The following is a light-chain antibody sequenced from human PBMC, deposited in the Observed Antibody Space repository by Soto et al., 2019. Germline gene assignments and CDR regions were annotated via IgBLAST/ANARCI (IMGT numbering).Light chain of an antibody. Sequence: DIVMTQSPLSLPVTPGEPSSISCRSGQSLLHSNGYNYLGWYLQKPGQSPQLLIYLGSNRSSGVPDRFSGSGSGTDFTLKISRVEAEDVGVYYCMQALQKVTFDPGTKVDIK. CDR1: QSLLHSNGYNY. CDR2: LGS. CDR3: MQALQKVT. V-gene: IGKV2-28*01. J-gene: IGKJ3*01.